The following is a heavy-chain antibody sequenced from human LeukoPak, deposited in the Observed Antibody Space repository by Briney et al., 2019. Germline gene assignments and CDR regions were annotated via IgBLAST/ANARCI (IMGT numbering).Heavy chain of an antibody. J-gene: IGHJ4*02. Sequence: PSETLSLTCTVSGGSISSSSYYWDWNRQPPGKGLEWIGAIYYSGNTNYNPSLKSRVTISVDTSKNQFSLKLSSVTAADTAVYYCARHRIPAALASAFDYWGQGTLVTVSS. CDR3: ARHRIPAALASAFDY. CDR2: IYYSGNT. V-gene: IGHV4-39*01. CDR1: GGSISSSSYY. D-gene: IGHD2-2*01.